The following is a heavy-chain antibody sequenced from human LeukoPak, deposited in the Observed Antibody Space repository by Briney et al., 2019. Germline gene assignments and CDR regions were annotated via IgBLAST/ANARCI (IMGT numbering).Heavy chain of an antibody. D-gene: IGHD6-19*01. CDR3: TRDSGSGWFYEAFDI. J-gene: IGHJ3*02. CDR1: GGSLSSGPYY. Sequence: SHTLSLTCTVSGGSLSSGPYYWSSIRQPAGKGLEWVGRIYTSGSTNYNPSLKSRITISIDTSKNQFSLKLSAVTAADTVVYYCTRDSGSGWFYEAFDIWGQGTIVIVSS. CDR2: IYTSGST. V-gene: IGHV4-61*02.